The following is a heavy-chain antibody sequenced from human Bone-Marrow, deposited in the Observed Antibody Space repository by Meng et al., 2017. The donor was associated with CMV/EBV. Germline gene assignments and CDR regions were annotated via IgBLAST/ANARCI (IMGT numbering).Heavy chain of an antibody. D-gene: IGHD3-22*01. J-gene: IGHJ4*01. CDR1: GYTFTGYY. V-gene: IGHV1-69*05. CDR2: IIPIFGTA. Sequence: SVKVSCKASGYTFTGYYIHWVRQAPGQGLEWMGGIIPIFGTANYAQKFQGRVTITTDESTSTAYMELSSLRSEDTAVYYCARDPYYYDSSKYWGHGTLVTVSS. CDR3: ARDPYYYDSSKY.